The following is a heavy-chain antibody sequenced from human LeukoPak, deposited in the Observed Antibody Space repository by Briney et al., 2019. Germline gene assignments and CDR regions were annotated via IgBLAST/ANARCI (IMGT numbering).Heavy chain of an antibody. Sequence: GGSLRLSCAASGFTFSSYSMNWVRQAPGKGLEWGSYISSSSSTIYYADSVKGRFTISRDNAKNSLYLQMNSLRDEDTAVYYCARGGYDFWSGYLGGGPYYFDYWGQGTLVTVSS. D-gene: IGHD3-3*01. CDR2: ISSSSSTI. CDR3: ARGGYDFWSGYLGGGPYYFDY. J-gene: IGHJ4*02. V-gene: IGHV3-48*02. CDR1: GFTFSSYS.